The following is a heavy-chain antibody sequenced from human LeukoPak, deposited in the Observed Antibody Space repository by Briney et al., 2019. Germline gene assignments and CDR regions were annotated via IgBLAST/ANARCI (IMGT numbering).Heavy chain of an antibody. V-gene: IGHV1-69*06. J-gene: IGHJ6*03. D-gene: IGHD3-9*01. CDR2: IIPIFGTA. CDR3: ARALLYFDCMDV. Sequence: SVKVSCKASGGTFSSYAISWVRQAPGQGLEWIGGIIPIFGTANYAQKFQGRVTITADKSTSTAYMELRSLRSDDTAVYYCARALLYFDCMDVWGKGTTVTISS. CDR1: GGTFSSYA.